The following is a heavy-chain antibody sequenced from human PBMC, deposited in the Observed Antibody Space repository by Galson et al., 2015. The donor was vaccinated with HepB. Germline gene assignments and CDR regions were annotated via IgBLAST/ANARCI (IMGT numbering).Heavy chain of an antibody. J-gene: IGHJ4*02. Sequence: SLRLSCAASGFTFSSYWMSWVRQAPGKGLEWVANIKQDGSEKYYVDSVKGRFTVSRDNAKNSLYLQMNSLRAEDTAVYYCARDPDYGDYASPFDYWGQGTLVTVSS. D-gene: IGHD4-17*01. CDR3: ARDPDYGDYASPFDY. V-gene: IGHV3-7*01. CDR2: IKQDGSEK. CDR1: GFTFSSYW.